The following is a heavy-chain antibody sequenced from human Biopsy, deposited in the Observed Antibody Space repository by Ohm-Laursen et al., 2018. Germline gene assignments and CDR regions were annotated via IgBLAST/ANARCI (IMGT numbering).Heavy chain of an antibody. CDR2: IKSDGTT. Sequence: SLRLSCTASGFTFSNYWMHWVRQPPGEGLVGVSRIKSDGTTMYADFVRGRFTLSRDNEKNTLDLQMNGLTVEDTAVYYCVRDGNYRLGQWGQGTLVTVSS. D-gene: IGHD1-7*01. J-gene: IGHJ4*02. V-gene: IGHV3-74*03. CDR1: GFTFSNYW. CDR3: VRDGNYRLGQ.